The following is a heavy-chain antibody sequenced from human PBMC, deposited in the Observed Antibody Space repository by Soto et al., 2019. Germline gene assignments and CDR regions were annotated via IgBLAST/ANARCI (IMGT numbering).Heavy chain of an antibody. CDR2: IKSKTDGGTT. CDR3: TTEDYYDSSGYYYDCDY. V-gene: IGHV3-15*01. D-gene: IGHD3-22*01. CDR1: GFTFSNAW. Sequence: LRLSCAASGFTFSNAWMSWVRQAPGKGLEWVGRIKSKTDGGTTDYAAPVKGRFTISRDDSKNTLYLQMNSLKTEDTAAYYCTTEDYYDSSGYYYDCDYWGQGTLVTVSS. J-gene: IGHJ4*02.